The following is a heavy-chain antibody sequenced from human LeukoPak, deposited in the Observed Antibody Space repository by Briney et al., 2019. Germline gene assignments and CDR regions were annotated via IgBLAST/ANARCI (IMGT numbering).Heavy chain of an antibody. CDR3: ARAGGVMVLDWYFDY. V-gene: IGHV1-18*01. Sequence: ASVKVSCKASGSTFTSYGISWVRQAPGQGLEWMGWISAYNGNTNYAQKAQGRVTMATDTSTSTVYMELRSLRSDDTAVYYCARAGGVMVLDWYFDYGGQGTLVTVSS. CDR1: GSTFTSYG. CDR2: ISAYNGNT. D-gene: IGHD3-16*02. J-gene: IGHJ4*02.